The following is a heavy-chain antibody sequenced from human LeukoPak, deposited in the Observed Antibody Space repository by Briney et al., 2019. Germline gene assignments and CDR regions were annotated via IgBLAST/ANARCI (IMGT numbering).Heavy chain of an antibody. CDR1: GGSFSDYY. J-gene: IGHJ6*04. V-gene: IGHV4-34*01. D-gene: IGHD2-2*01. CDR3: ARVSYQQPPTGGYNDV. Sequence: PSETLSLTCAVYGGSFSDYYWGWIRQSPGKGLEWIGEIHHSGSTNYNPSLKSRVTISVDTSANQFSLNLRSVTAADTAVYYCARVSYQQPPTGGYNDVWGKGTTVTVSS. CDR2: IHHSGST.